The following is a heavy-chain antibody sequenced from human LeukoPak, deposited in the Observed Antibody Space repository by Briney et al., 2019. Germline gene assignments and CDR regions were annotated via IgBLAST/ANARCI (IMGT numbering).Heavy chain of an antibody. CDR1: GFTVSTNY. CDR3: TKLKGWYGEGYCDH. CDR2: IYTGGTT. V-gene: IGHV3-53*01. Sequence: GGSLRLSCAASGFTVSTNYMSWVRQPAGKGLEWLSVIYTGGTTFYADSVKGRFPISRDNSKNTLYLQMNSLRADDTAVYYCTKLKGWYGEGYCDHWGQGTLVTVSS. D-gene: IGHD3-10*01. J-gene: IGHJ4*02.